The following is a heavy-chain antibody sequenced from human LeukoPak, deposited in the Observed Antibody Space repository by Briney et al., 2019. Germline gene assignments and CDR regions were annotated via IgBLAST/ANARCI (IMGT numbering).Heavy chain of an antibody. CDR2: ISAYNGNT. V-gene: IGHV1-18*01. CDR1: GYTFTSYG. D-gene: IGHD2-2*02. Sequence: ASVKVSCKASGYTFTSYGISGVRQAPGQGLEWMGWISAYNGNTNYAQKLQGRVTMTTDTSTSTAYMELRSLRSDGTAVYYCARDSDIVVVPAAINDAFDIWGQGTMVTVSS. J-gene: IGHJ3*02. CDR3: ARDSDIVVVPAAINDAFDI.